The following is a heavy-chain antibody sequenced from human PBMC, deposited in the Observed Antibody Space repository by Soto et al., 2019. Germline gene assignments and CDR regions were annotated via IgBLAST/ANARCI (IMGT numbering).Heavy chain of an antibody. Sequence: GPPVKVSCKASGGTFSSYAISWVRQAPGQGLEWMGGIIPIFGTANYAQKFQGRVTITADESTSTAYMELSSLRSEDTAVYYCARDWARGLAMDKGAVDYYGMDVWGQGTTVTVSS. V-gene: IGHV1-69*13. CDR1: GGTFSSYA. J-gene: IGHJ6*02. D-gene: IGHD3-10*01. CDR3: ARDWARGLAMDKGAVDYYGMDV. CDR2: IIPIFGTA.